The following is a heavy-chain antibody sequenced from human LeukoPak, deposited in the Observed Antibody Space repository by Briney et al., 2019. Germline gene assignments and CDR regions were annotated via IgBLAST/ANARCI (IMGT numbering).Heavy chain of an antibody. CDR1: GFTFSRYA. Sequence: GGSLRLSCVASGFTFSRYAMSWVRHAPGKGLEWVSSISGSGGITYHADSLKGRFTISRDNSKNTMFLQMNSLRAEDTAVYYCAKNTISGGHYQYYMDVWGKGTTVTVSS. CDR3: AKNTISGGHYQYYMDV. J-gene: IGHJ6*03. V-gene: IGHV3-23*01. D-gene: IGHD3-16*02. CDR2: ISGSGGIT.